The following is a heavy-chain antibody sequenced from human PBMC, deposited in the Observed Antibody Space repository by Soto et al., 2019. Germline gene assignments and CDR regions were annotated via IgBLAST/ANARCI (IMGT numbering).Heavy chain of an antibody. CDR1: GYTFTGYY. CDR3: ARDRGFYCNSTSCHYSYYFDY. V-gene: IGHV1-2*02. CDR2: INPNSGGT. D-gene: IGHD2-2*01. J-gene: IGHJ4*02. Sequence: ASVKVSCKASGYTFTGYYMHWVRQAPGQGLEWMGWINPNSGGTNYAQKFQGRVTMTRDTSISTAYMELSRLRSDDTAVYYCARDRGFYCNSTSCHYSYYFDYWGQGTLVTVSS.